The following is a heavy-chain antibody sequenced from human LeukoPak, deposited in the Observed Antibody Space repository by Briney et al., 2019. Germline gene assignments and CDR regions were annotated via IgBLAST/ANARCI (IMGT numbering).Heavy chain of an antibody. CDR3: ARHVTIGWNLLDY. CDR2: IYYRGST. D-gene: IGHD1-1*01. J-gene: IGHJ4*02. CDR1: GLSLSSSSYY. V-gene: IGHV4-39*01. Sequence: PTETLSLTCTVSGLSLSSSSYYWDRFRQPPGKGLEWIVTIYYRGSTYYNPSLKSRLTISVDTSKNLFSLKLSSVTAADTAVYYCARHVTIGWNLLDYWGQGTLVTVSS.